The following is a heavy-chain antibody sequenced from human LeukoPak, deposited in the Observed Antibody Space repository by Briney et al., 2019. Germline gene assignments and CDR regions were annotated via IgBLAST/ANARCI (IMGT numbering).Heavy chain of an antibody. CDR3: AKHFCTGLDCSLFDS. D-gene: IGHD3/OR15-3a*01. CDR1: GFTMSHYG. Sequence: GGSLRLSCAASGFTMSHYGVSWVRQAPGKGLEWISGIRSAVETTHYADSVKGRFIISRDNSKNALSLQLNSLRPDDTALYYCAKHFCTGLDCSLFDSWGQGTLVTISS. CDR2: IRSAVETT. J-gene: IGHJ4*02. V-gene: IGHV3-23*01.